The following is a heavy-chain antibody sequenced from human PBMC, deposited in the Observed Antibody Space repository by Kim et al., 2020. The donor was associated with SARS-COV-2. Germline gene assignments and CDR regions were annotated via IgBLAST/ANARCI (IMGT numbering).Heavy chain of an antibody. CDR3: SRDPPIEAHHYYYYGMDV. CDR2: INPDTGFT. V-gene: IGHV1-2*02. CDR1: GYTFTAYY. Sequence: ASVKVSCKASGYTFTAYYIHWVRQAPGQGLEWMGCINPDTGFTHYAERFQGRVTVTRDTSISTAYMEVSSLRSDDTAVYYCSRDPPIEAHHYYYYGMDVWGQGTTVTVSS. D-gene: IGHD6-6*01. J-gene: IGHJ6*02.